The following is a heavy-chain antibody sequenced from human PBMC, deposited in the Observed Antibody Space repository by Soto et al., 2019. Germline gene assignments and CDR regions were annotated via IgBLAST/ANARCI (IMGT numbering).Heavy chain of an antibody. CDR1: GGSISSGGYY. J-gene: IGHJ5*02. Sequence: SETLSLTCTVSGGSISSGGYYWSWIRQHPGKGLEWIGYIYYSGSTYYNPSLKSRVTISVDTSKNQFSLKLSSVTAADTAVYYCARGLVGATKFWFAPWGQGTLVTVSS. CDR3: ARGLVGATKFWFAP. CDR2: IYYSGST. V-gene: IGHV4-31*03. D-gene: IGHD1-26*01.